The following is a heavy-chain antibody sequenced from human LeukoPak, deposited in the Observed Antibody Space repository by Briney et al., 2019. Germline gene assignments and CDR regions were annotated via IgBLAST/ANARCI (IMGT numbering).Heavy chain of an antibody. D-gene: IGHD6-19*01. Sequence: TGGSLRLSCAASGFTFSTYGMHWVRQAPGKGLEWVAVISYDGSNKYYADSVKGRFTISRDNSKNTLYLQMNSLRAEDTGVYYCAKDLSSGSRRAYWGQGTPVTVSS. CDR1: GFTFSTYG. J-gene: IGHJ4*02. V-gene: IGHV3-30*18. CDR3: AKDLSSGSRRAY. CDR2: ISYDGSNK.